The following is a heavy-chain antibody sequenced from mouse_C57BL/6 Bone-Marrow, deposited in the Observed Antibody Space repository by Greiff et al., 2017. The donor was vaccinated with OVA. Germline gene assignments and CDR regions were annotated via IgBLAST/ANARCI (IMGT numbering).Heavy chain of an antibody. J-gene: IGHJ2*01. D-gene: IGHD2-2*01. CDR2: IWWDGDK. CDR3: ARISSTMVTTFGFYFDY. V-gene: IGHV8-8*01. CDR1: GFSLSTFGMG. Sequence: QVTLKESGPGILQPSQTLSLTCSFSGFSLSTFGMGVGWIRQPSGKGLEWLAHIWWDGDKYYNPALKSRLTISKDTSKNQVFLKIANVDTADTATYYCARISSTMVTTFGFYFDYWGQGTTLTVSS.